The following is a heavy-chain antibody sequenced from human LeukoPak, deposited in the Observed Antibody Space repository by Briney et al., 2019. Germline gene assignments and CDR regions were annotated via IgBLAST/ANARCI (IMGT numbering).Heavy chain of an antibody. D-gene: IGHD1-26*01. V-gene: IGHV3-7*01. Sequence: SLRLSCAASGFTFSSYWMSWVRQAPGKGLEWVANIKQDGSEKYYVDSVKGRFTISRDNAKNSLYLHMNSLRAEDTAVYYCARDREVGYFDCWGQGTLVTVSS. J-gene: IGHJ4*02. CDR2: IKQDGSEK. CDR3: ARDREVGYFDC. CDR1: GFTFSSYW.